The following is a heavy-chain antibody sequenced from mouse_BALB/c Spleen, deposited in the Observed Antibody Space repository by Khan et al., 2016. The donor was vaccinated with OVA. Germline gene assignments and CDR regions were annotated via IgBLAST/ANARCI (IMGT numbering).Heavy chain of an antibody. J-gene: IGHJ3*01. CDR3: ARRNYFGYTFAY. CDR1: GYTFTDYY. V-gene: IGHV1-77*01. D-gene: IGHD1-2*01. Sequence: QVRLQQSGAELARPGASVKLSCKASGYTFTDYYINWVKLRTGQGLEWIGEISPGSGDTYYNERFKGKATLTADKSSSTAYMQLSSLTSEASAVDFCARRNYFGYTFAYWGQGTLVTVSA. CDR2: ISPGSGDT.